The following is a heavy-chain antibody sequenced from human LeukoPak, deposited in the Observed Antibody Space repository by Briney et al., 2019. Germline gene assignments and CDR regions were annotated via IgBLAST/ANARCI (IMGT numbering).Heavy chain of an antibody. V-gene: IGHV4-34*01. J-gene: IGHJ4*02. CDR1: GGSLSGYY. CDR3: ARRGTAYCRGGNCYSDKYFDY. CDR2: INYSGNT. Sequence: SETLSLTCAVYGGSLSGYYWTWIRQTPGKGLEWIGEINYSGNTNYNRSLKSRVTISADTSKNQFSLRLSSVTAADTAVYYCARRGTAYCRGGNCYSDKYFDYWGQGTQVTVSS. D-gene: IGHD2-15*01.